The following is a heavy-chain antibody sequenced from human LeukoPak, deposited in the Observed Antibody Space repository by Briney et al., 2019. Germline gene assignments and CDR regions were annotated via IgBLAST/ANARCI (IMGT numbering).Heavy chain of an antibody. V-gene: IGHV3-23*01. CDR2: ISVIVCKT. CDR1: GFTFSSYA. J-gene: IGHJ4*02. CDR3: AKDQGSDSRGYYPDY. Sequence: GGSLRLSYAASGFTFSSYAMSWVRQAPGKGLEWVSAISVIVCKTYYADSVKGRFTISRDNSKNTLYLQINSLRAEDTAVYYCAKDQGSDSRGYYPDYWGQGTLVTVSS. D-gene: IGHD3-22*01.